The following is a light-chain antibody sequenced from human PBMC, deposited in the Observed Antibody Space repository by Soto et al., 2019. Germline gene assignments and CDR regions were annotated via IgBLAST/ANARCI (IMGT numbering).Light chain of an antibody. Sequence: QSVLTQPPSASGTPGQSVTISCSGSRSNVASNTVNWYQQLPGAAPKVVIYSNNQRPSGVPGRFSGSKSGTSASLAISGLRSEDEADYYCAAWDDRILGLLFGGGTKLTVL. CDR1: RSNVASNT. V-gene: IGLV1-44*01. CDR2: SNN. J-gene: IGLJ3*02. CDR3: AAWDDRILGLL.